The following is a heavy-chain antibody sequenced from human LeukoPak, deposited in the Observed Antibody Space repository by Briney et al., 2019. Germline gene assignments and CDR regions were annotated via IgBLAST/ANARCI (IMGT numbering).Heavy chain of an antibody. Sequence: GGSLRLSCAASGYTFSSYAMTWVRQAPGKGLEWISYTSSGGTYKHYADSVKGRFTISRDDAKNSLFLQMNSLRDEDTAVYYCAREAYYGGLDILGQGTMVTVSS. V-gene: IGHV3-48*02. J-gene: IGHJ3*02. D-gene: IGHD3-10*01. CDR2: TSSGGTYK. CDR3: AREAYYGGLDI. CDR1: GYTFSSYA.